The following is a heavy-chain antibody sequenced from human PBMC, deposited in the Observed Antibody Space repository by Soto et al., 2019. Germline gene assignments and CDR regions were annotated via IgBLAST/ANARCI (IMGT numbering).Heavy chain of an antibody. CDR2: ISGSGGST. CDR3: AKLRAVAGSYFDY. CDR1: GFTFSGSA. D-gene: IGHD6-19*01. J-gene: IGHJ4*02. Sequence: GGSLRLSCAASGFTFSGSAMHWVRQASGKGLEWVSAISGSGGSTYYADSVKGRFTISRDNSKNTLYLQMNSLRAEDTAVYYCAKLRAVAGSYFDYWGQGTLVTVSS. V-gene: IGHV3-23*01.